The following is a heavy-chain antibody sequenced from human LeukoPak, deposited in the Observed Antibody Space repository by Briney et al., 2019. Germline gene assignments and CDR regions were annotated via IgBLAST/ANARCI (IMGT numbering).Heavy chain of an antibody. D-gene: IGHD3-22*01. CDR1: GYTFNSYG. J-gene: IGHJ3*02. CDR3: ARGTYYYDSTHALDI. V-gene: IGHV1-18*01. Sequence: ASVKVSCKASGYTFNSYGISWVRQAPGQGLEWMGRISAYNGNTNYAQKLQDRVTMTTDTSTSTAYMELRSLRSDDTAVYYCARGTYYYDSTHALDIWGQGTIVTVSS. CDR2: ISAYNGNT.